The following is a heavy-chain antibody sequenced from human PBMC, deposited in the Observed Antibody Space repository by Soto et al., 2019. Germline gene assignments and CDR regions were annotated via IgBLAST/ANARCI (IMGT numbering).Heavy chain of an antibody. D-gene: IGHD3-16*02. CDR2: IIPNFGTA. V-gene: IGHV1-69*13. CDR3: ERADDDYVWGSYRYTQFDY. J-gene: IGHJ4*02. CDR1: GGTFSSYA. Sequence: SVKVSCKASGGTFSSYAISWVRQAPGQGLEWMGGIIPNFGTANYAQKFQGRVTITADESTSTAYMELSSLRSEDTAVYYCERADDDYVWGSYRYTQFDYWGQGTLVTVSS.